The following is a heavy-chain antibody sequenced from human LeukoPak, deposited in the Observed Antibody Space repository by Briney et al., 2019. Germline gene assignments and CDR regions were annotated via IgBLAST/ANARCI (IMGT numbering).Heavy chain of an antibody. CDR1: GYPISSNYF. Sequence: PSETLSLTCAVSGYPISSNYFWGWIRQPPGEGLEWIGGIYHSGTTYYNPSLKSRVTISVDTSKNQFSLKLSSVTAADTAVYYCARPQGYQLLDFEYWGQGTLVTVSS. V-gene: IGHV4-38-2*01. D-gene: IGHD2-2*01. CDR2: IYHSGTT. J-gene: IGHJ4*02. CDR3: ARPQGYQLLDFEY.